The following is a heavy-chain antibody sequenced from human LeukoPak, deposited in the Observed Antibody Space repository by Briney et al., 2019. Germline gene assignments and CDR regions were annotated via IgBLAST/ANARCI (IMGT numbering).Heavy chain of an antibody. D-gene: IGHD4/OR15-4a*01. Sequence: SQTLSLTCALSGDILSAHRVAWHWSRQSPSRGLEWLERTYYRSKLYNHYAVSVKSRITINSDTSKNLFSLQLNSGAPEDTAVYYCARDDYYFDSWGQGTLVTVSS. CDR1: GDILSAHRVA. CDR2: TYYRSKLYN. J-gene: IGHJ4*02. CDR3: ARDDYYFDS. V-gene: IGHV6-1*01.